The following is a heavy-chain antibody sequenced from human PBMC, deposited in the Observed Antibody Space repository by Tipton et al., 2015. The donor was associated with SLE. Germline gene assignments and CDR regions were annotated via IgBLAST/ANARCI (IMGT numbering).Heavy chain of an antibody. Sequence: QLVQSGGELKRPGASVRVSCKASGYIFAAYDINWVRQAAGQGLEWVGWMNPDRGTTGYAQKFQGRVTMTGDTSRSTAYMELNSLTSEDTAIYYCARGGDFDFWGQGTRVTVSS. V-gene: IGHV1-8*01. J-gene: IGHJ5*01. CDR3: ARGGDFDF. CDR2: MNPDRGTT. CDR1: GYIFAAYD.